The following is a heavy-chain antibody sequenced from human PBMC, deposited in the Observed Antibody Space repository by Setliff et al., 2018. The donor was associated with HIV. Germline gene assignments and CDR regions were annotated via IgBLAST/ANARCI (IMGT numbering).Heavy chain of an antibody. CDR1: GSTFITYH. J-gene: IGHJ4*02. V-gene: IGHV1-46*01. CDR3: VKEYHTEVTDTRVANYFDY. CDR2: INPNTGST. Sequence: GASVKVSCKASGSTFITYHVHWVRQAPGQGLEWMGIINPNTGSTSYAQKFQGRVTMTWDTSTSTVYMELRSLRSEDTAIYYCVKEYHTEVTDTRVANYFDYWGQGTLVTVSS. D-gene: IGHD4-4*01.